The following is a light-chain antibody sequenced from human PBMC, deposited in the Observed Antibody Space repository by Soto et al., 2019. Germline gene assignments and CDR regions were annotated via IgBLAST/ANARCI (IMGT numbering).Light chain of an antibody. CDR1: QSVSTR. CDR2: GAS. Sequence: EILLTQSPATLSLSVGDRATISCPAAQSVSTRLAWYQHKTGQAPTLLISGASTRAPGVPDRFTGSGSETSFTPTISRLQPEDFALYYCQHYQSGHPITFGQGTQLEIK. J-gene: IGKJ5*01. V-gene: IGKV3-20*01. CDR3: QHYQSGHPIT.